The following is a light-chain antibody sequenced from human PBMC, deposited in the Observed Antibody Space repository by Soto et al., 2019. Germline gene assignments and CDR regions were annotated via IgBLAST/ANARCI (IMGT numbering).Light chain of an antibody. J-gene: IGLJ3*02. CDR1: SGHSSYI. CDR3: ETWDSNTLWV. CDR2: LEGSGSY. Sequence: QSVLTQSSSASASLESSVKLTCTLSSGHSSYIIAWHQQQPGKAPRYLMKLEGSGSYNKGSGVPDRFSGSSSGADRYLTISNLQSEDEADYYCETWDSNTLWVFGGGTKLTVL. V-gene: IGLV4-60*03.